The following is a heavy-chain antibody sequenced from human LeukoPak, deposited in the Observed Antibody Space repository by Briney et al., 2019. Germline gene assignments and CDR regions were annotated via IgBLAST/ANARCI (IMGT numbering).Heavy chain of an antibody. CDR1: GGTFSSYA. J-gene: IGHJ6*03. CDR2: IIPIFGTA. V-gene: IGHV1-69*05. Sequence: SVKVSCKXSGGTFSSYAISWVRQAPGQGLEWMGRIIPIFGTANHAQKFQGRVTITTDESTSTAYMELSSLRSEDTAVYYCARGRPRLQYSNYYYYYYMDVWGKGTRSPSP. CDR3: ARGRPRLQYSNYYYYYYMDV. D-gene: IGHD4-11*01.